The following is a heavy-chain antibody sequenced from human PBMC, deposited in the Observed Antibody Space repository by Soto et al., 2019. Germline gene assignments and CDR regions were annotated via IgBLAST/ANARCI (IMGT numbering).Heavy chain of an antibody. V-gene: IGHV3-23*01. CDR1: GGTFSSYG. CDR3: AKHDFWTLYNTGLDS. D-gene: IGHD3-3*01. CDR2: ISDTSIDT. J-gene: IGHJ4*02. Sequence: PGGSLRLSCAASGGTFSSYGMHWVRQAPGKGLEWVSGISDTSIDTYYADSVKGRFTISRDNSQSMLFLHMSSLRAEDTALYYCAKHDFWTLYNTGLDSWGQGTLVTVSS.